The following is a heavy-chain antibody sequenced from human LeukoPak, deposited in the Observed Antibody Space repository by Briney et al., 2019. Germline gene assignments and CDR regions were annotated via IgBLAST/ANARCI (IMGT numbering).Heavy chain of an antibody. Sequence: GGSLRLSCAASGLTISSYSMNWVRQAPGKGLQWGSYISSSSSTIYYADSVKGRFTISRDNAKNSLYLQMNSLRAEDTAVYYCARYYYDSSGYYYPPWFDYWGQGTLVTVSS. D-gene: IGHD3-22*01. V-gene: IGHV3-48*01. CDR1: GLTISSYS. CDR2: ISSSSSTI. CDR3: ARYYYDSSGYYYPPWFDY. J-gene: IGHJ4*02.